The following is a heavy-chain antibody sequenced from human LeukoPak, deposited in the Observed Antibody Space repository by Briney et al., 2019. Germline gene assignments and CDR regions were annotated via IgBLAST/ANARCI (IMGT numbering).Heavy chain of an antibody. J-gene: IGHJ4*02. V-gene: IGHV4-59*01. CDR3: AKLGYCTNGVCPPAY. D-gene: IGHD2-8*01. CDR2: IYYSGST. CDR1: GGSISSYY. Sequence: SETLSLTCTVSGGSISSYYWSWIRQPPGKGLEWMGYIYYSGSTNYNPSLKSRVTISVDTSKNQFSLKLSSVTAADTAVYYCAKLGYCTNGVCPPAYWGQRTLVTVSS.